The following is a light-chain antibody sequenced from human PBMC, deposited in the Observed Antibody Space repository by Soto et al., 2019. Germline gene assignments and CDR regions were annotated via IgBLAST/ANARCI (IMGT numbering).Light chain of an antibody. Sequence: QSVLSQPPSESGTAGQRVNMSCSGSRSNIGNNDVNWYRQVAGAAPKLIIFRNDQRPSGVPERFSGSRSGFSASLAIRGLQSEDESVYFCAAWDDILGGPVFGGGTKLTVL. CDR3: AAWDDILGGPV. CDR1: RSNIGNND. J-gene: IGLJ3*02. CDR2: RND. V-gene: IGLV1-44*01.